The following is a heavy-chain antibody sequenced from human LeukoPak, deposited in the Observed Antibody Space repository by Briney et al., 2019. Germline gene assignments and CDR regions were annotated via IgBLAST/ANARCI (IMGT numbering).Heavy chain of an antibody. CDR2: SNAGNGHT. CDR1: GYTFTNYA. D-gene: IGHD1-7*01. J-gene: IGHJ4*02. V-gene: IGHV1-3*02. CDR3: ARSDYWDSLDY. Sequence: ASVKLSCKASGYTFTNYAINWVRQAPGQRLQWMGWSNAGNGHTKYSQEFQDRVTITRDTSASTGYMELSSLRSEDMAVYYCARSDYWDSLDYWGQGTLVTVSS.